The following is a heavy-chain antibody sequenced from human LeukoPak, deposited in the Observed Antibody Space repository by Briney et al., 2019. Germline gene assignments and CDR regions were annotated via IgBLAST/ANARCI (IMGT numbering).Heavy chain of an antibody. J-gene: IGHJ4*02. CDR3: ARTYGGNCDY. V-gene: IGHV6-1*01. Sequence: SQTLSLTCAISGDSVSSNNAAWNWIRQSPSRGFEWLGRTYFRSKWYNDYVASVKSRITVNPDTSKNHFSLQLSSVTPEDTAVYYCARTYGGNCDYWGQGTLVTVSS. CDR2: TYFRSKWYN. CDR1: GDSVSSNNAA. D-gene: IGHD4-23*01.